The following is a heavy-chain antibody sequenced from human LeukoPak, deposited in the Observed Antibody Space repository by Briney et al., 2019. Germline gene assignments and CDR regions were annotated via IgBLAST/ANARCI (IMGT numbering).Heavy chain of an antibody. D-gene: IGHD3-22*01. CDR1: GYSFTSYW. J-gene: IGHJ3*02. Sequence: GESLKISCKGSGYSFTSYWIGWVRQMPGKGLEWMGIIFPGDSDTRYRPSFQGQVTISADKSISTAYLQWSSLKASDTAMYYCATQNTNYYDSSGYPFDIWGQGTMVTVSS. CDR3: ATQNTNYYDSSGYPFDI. V-gene: IGHV5-51*01. CDR2: IFPGDSDT.